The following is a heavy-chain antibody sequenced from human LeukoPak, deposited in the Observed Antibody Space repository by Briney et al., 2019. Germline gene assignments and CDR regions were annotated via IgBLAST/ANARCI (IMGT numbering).Heavy chain of an antibody. J-gene: IGHJ4*02. V-gene: IGHV4-34*01. D-gene: IGHD3-22*01. CDR3: ARGHIDYYDSSGYYFLDY. CDR1: GGSFSGYY. CDR2: INHSGST. Sequence: PSETLSLTCAAYGGSFSGYYWSWIRQPPGKGLEWIGEINHSGSTNYNPSLKSRVTISVDTSKNQFSLKLSSVTAADTAVYYCARGHIDYYDSSGYYFLDYWGQGTLVTVSS.